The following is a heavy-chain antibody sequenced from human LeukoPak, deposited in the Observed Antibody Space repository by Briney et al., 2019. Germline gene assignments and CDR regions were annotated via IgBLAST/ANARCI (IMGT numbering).Heavy chain of an antibody. CDR1: GYSFTSYW. J-gene: IGHJ4*02. CDR3: ARLRTTVTTPLDD. Sequence: GESLRISCEGSGYSFTSYWISWVRQMPGKGLEWMGRIDPSDSYTNYSPSFQGHVTISADKSISTAYLQWSSLKASDTAIYYCARLRTTVTTPLDDWGQGTLVTVSS. D-gene: IGHD4-17*01. V-gene: IGHV5-10-1*01. CDR2: IDPSDSYT.